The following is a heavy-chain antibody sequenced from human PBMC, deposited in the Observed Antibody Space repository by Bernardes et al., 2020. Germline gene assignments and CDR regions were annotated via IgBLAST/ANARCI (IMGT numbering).Heavy chain of an antibody. CDR3: ARRLGGIADY. J-gene: IGHJ4*02. CDR1: GFTLSSYW. Sequence: GGSLRLSCLASGFTLSSYWMHLVPHIPRKGLVWVSRINSDGSSTSYADSVKGRFTITRDNAKNTLYLQVNSLRAEDTAVYYCARRLGGIADYWGQGTLVTVSS. CDR2: INSDGSST. D-gene: IGHD6-13*01. V-gene: IGHV3-74*01.